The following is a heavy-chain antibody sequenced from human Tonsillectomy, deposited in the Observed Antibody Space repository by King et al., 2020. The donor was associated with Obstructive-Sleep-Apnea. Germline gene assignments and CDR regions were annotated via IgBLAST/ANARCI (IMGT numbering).Heavy chain of an antibody. V-gene: IGHV4-31*03. CDR2: IYYSGST. CDR3: SGVPYDYVWGRYRTDYYYYGMDV. J-gene: IGHJ6*02. CDR1: GGSISSGGYY. D-gene: IGHD3-16*02. Sequence: LQLQESGPGLVKPSQTLSLTCTVSGGSISSGGYYWSWIRQHPGKGLEWIGYIYYSGSTYYNPSLKSRVTISVDTSKNQFSLKLSSVTAAEPAVYYCSGVPYDYVWGRYRTDYYYYGMDVWGPGTTVTVSS.